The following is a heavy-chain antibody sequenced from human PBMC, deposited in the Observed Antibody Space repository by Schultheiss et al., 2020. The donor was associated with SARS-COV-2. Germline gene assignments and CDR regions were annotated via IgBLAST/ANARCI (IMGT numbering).Heavy chain of an antibody. Sequence: SETLSLTCTVSGGSISSGGYYWSWIRQHPGKGLEWIGYIYYSGSTYYNPSLKSRVTISVDRSKNQFSLKLSSVTAADTAVYYCARHPAGGAYFDHWGQGTLVTVSS. CDR3: ARHPAGGAYFDH. V-gene: IGHV4-31*03. J-gene: IGHJ4*02. CDR2: IYYSGST. CDR1: GGSISSGGYY. D-gene: IGHD1-26*01.